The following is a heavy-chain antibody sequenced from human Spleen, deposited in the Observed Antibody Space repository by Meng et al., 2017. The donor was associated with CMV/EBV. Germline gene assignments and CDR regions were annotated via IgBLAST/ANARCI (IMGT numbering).Heavy chain of an antibody. CDR1: GFTFSDYY. D-gene: IGHD1-26*01. Sequence: AASGFTFSDYYMTWIRQAPGKSLEWVSYISSSGSITKYLDSVKGRFTISRDNAKNSLFLQMNSLRVEDTAVYYCARDSSAVHNWLDSWGQGTLVTVSS. CDR2: ISSSGSIT. J-gene: IGHJ5*01. V-gene: IGHV3-11*04. CDR3: ARDSSAVHNWLDS.